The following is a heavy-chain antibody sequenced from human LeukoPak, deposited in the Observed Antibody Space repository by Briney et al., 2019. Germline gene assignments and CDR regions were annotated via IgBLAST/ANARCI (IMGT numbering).Heavy chain of an antibody. J-gene: IGHJ3*02. CDR3: ARTYGGNSDDAFDI. CDR1: GGTFSSYA. CDR2: IIHIFGTA. V-gene: IGHV1-69*06. Sequence: ASVKVSCKASGGTFSSYAISWVRQAPGQGLEWMGGIIHIFGTANYAQKFQGRVTITADKSTSTAYMELSSLRSEDTAVYYCARTYGGNSDDAFDIWGQGTMVTVSS. D-gene: IGHD4-23*01.